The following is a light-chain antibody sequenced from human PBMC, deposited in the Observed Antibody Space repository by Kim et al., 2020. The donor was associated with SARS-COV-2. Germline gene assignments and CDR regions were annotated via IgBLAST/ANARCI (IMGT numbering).Light chain of an antibody. J-gene: IGLJ2*01. CDR3: QSYNRDNVI. Sequence: NFMLTQPHSVLESPEKTVTISCTRSSGSIDDNYVQWYQQRPGGVPTTVIYEDDQRPSGVSDRFSGSIDNSSNSASLTISGLRTEDEADYYCQSYNRDNVIFGGGTQLTVL. V-gene: IGLV6-57*04. CDR2: EDD. CDR1: SGSIDDNY.